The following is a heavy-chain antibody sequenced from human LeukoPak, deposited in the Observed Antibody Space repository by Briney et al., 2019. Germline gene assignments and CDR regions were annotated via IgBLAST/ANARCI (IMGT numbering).Heavy chain of an antibody. V-gene: IGHV1-18*01. CDR3: ATATQPRGYFLH. D-gene: IGHD2-2*01. CDR2: ISVNNGGT. Sequence: GASVKVSCKASGYTFTTYSLAWVRQAPGQSLEWMGWISVNNGGTNYAQSFQDRVTLTRDTSTNTAYLELRSLRSDDTAIIHCATATQPRGYFLHWGQGTLVTVSS. CDR1: GYTFTTYS. J-gene: IGHJ1*01.